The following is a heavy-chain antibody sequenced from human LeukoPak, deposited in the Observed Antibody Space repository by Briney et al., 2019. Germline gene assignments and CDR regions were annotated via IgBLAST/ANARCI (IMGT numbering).Heavy chain of an antibody. V-gene: IGHV1-69*13. CDR2: IIPIFGTA. CDR3: ARVGGYDRSGYYSYYFDS. J-gene: IGHJ4*02. D-gene: IGHD3-22*01. Sequence: SVKVSCKASGGTFSSYAIGWVRQAPGQGLEWMGGIIPIFGTANYAQKFQGRVTITADESTSTAYMELSSLRSEDTAMYYCARVGGYDRSGYYSYYFDSWGQGTLVTVSS. CDR1: GGTFSSYA.